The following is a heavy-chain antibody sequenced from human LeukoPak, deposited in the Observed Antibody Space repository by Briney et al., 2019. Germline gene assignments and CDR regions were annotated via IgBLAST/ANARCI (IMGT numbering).Heavy chain of an antibody. D-gene: IGHD6-19*01. J-gene: IGHJ5*02. CDR2: IIPIFGTA. V-gene: IGHV1-69*13. CDR1: GGTFSSYA. CDR3: ARGSSRLGQSNWFDP. Sequence: SVKVSCKASGGTFSSYAISWVRQAPGQGLEWMGGIIPIFGTANYAQKFQGRVTITADESTSTAYMELSSLRSEDTAVYYCARGSSRLGQSNWFDPWGQGTLVTVSS.